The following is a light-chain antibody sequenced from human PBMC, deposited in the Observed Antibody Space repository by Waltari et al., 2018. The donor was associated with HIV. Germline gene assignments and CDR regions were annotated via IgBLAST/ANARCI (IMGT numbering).Light chain of an antibody. CDR1: QSLLHSDGDTY. Sequence: DVVVPQSQPFPPATLGQAASISCRSPQSLLHSDGDTYLSWFHQWPDQSPRRLIYRVSDRDSGVPDRFSGSGSGTDFTLKISRVEAEDVGVYYGMQGTHWPPAFGGGTKVEVK. J-gene: IGKJ4*02. CDR3: MQGTHWPPA. CDR2: RVS. V-gene: IGKV2-30*02.